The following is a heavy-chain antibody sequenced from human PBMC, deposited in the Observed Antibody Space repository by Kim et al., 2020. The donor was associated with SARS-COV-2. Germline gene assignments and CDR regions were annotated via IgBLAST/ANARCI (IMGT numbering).Heavy chain of an antibody. CDR1: GFTFSSYA. V-gene: IGHV3-30-3*01. CDR2: ISYDGSNK. J-gene: IGHJ4*02. D-gene: IGHD2-15*01. Sequence: GGSLRLSCAASGFTFSSYAMHWVRQAPGKGLEWVAVISYDGSNKYYADSAKGRFTISRDNSKNTLYLQMNSLRAEDTAVYYCAREWTGGSCFGNWGQGTLVTVSS. CDR3: AREWTGGSCFGN.